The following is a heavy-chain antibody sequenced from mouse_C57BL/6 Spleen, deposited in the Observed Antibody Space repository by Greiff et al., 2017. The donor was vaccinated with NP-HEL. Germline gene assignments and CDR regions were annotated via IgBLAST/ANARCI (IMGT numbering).Heavy chain of an antibody. CDR1: GFTFSDYG. CDR3: ARGVVYYFDY. CDR2: ISSGSSTI. D-gene: IGHD1-1*01. J-gene: IGHJ2*01. V-gene: IGHV5-17*01. Sequence: EVHLVESGGGLVKPGGSLKLSCAASGFTFSDYGMHWVRQAPEKGLEWVAYISSGSSTIYYADTVKGRFTISRDNAKNTLFLQMTGLRSEDTAMYYCARGVVYYFDYWGQGTTLTVSS.